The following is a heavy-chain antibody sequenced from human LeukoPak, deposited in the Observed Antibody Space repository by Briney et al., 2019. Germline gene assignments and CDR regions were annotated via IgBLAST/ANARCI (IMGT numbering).Heavy chain of an antibody. CDR3: ARVLITSANWFDP. J-gene: IGHJ5*02. Sequence: GASVKVSCKASGYTFTSYYMHWVRQAPGQGLEWMGIINPSGGSTSYAQKFQGRVTITADKSTSTAYMELSSLRSEDTAVYYCARVLITSANWFDPWGQGTLVTVSS. D-gene: IGHD1-14*01. V-gene: IGHV1-46*01. CDR2: INPSGGST. CDR1: GYTFTSYY.